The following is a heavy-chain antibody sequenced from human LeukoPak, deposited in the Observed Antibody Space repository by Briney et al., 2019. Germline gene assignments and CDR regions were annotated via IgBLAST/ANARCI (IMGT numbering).Heavy chain of an antibody. J-gene: IGHJ4*02. Sequence: SETLSLTCTVSGGSISSYYWSWIRQPPGKGLEWIGYIYYSGSTNYNPSLKSRVTISVDTSKNQFSLKLSSVTAADTAVYYCARHRGYYYDSSGYYSLDYWGQGTLVTVSS. CDR1: GGSISSYY. V-gene: IGHV4-59*08. CDR2: IYYSGST. D-gene: IGHD3-22*01. CDR3: ARHRGYYYDSSGYYSLDY.